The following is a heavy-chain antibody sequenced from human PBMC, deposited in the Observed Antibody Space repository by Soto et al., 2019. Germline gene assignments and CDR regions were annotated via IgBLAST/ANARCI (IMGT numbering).Heavy chain of an antibody. D-gene: IGHD2-8*01. CDR3: ARTRFHYGVY. V-gene: IGHV3-11*01. CDR1: GFSFSDYF. Sequence: QVQLVESGGGLVEPGGSLRLSCAISGFSFSDYFMSWIRQAPGKGLEWISEISSSGGATYYSDSLKGRFTISRDNAKDFLYLEMNSLRPDDTAVYYCARTRFHYGVYWGQGAPVTVS. J-gene: IGHJ4*02. CDR2: ISSSGGAT.